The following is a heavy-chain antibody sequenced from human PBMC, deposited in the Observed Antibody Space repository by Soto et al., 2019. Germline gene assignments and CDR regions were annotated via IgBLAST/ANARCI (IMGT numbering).Heavy chain of an antibody. Sequence: QLQLQESGPGLVKPSETLSLTCTVSGGSISSSSYYWGWIRQPPGKGLEWIGSIYYSGSTYYNPSLKIRVTISVDTSKNQFSLKLSSVTAADTAVYYCARRLSSSSWYIGWFDPWGQGTLVTVSS. D-gene: IGHD6-13*01. J-gene: IGHJ5*02. CDR2: IYYSGST. CDR1: GGSISSSSYY. CDR3: ARRLSSSSWYIGWFDP. V-gene: IGHV4-39*01.